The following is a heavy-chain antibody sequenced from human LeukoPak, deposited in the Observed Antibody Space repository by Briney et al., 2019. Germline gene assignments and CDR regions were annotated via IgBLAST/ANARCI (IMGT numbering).Heavy chain of an antibody. Sequence: GGSLRLSCAASGFTFSSYWMSWVRQAPGKGLEWVANIKQDGSEKYYVDSVKGRFTISRDNAKNSLYLQMNSLRAEDTAVYYCARTYDFGIGPPGDAFDNWGQGTLVTVFS. CDR3: ARTYDFGIGPPGDAFDN. J-gene: IGHJ3*02. CDR1: GFTFSSYW. V-gene: IGHV3-7*01. D-gene: IGHD3-3*01. CDR2: IKQDGSEK.